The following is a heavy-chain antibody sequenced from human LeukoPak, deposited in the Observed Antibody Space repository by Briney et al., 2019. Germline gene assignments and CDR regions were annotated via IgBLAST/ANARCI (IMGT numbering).Heavy chain of an antibody. CDR2: IWYGGSNK. Sequence: GGSLRLSCAASGFTFSSYGMHWVRQAPGKGLEWVAVIWYGGSNKYYADSVKGRFTTSRDNSKNTLYLQMNSLRAEDTAVYYCAKGQQQLDYWGQGTLVTVSS. D-gene: IGHD6-13*01. CDR1: GFTFSSYG. J-gene: IGHJ4*02. CDR3: AKGQQQLDY. V-gene: IGHV3-30*02.